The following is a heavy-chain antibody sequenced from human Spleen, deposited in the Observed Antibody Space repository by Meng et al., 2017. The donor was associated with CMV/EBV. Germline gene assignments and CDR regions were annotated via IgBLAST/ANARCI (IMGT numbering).Heavy chain of an antibody. D-gene: IGHD6-13*01. J-gene: IGHJ6*02. CDR3: ATLGYSSSWRYYYYGMDV. CDR1: GFTFSSYE. V-gene: IGHV3-48*03. Sequence: GGSLRLSCAASGFTFSSYEMNWVRQAPGKGLEWVSYISSSGSTIYYADSVKGRFTISRDNAKNSLYLQMNSLRAEDTAVYYCATLGYSSSWRYYYYGMDVWGQGTTVTVSS. CDR2: ISSSGSTI.